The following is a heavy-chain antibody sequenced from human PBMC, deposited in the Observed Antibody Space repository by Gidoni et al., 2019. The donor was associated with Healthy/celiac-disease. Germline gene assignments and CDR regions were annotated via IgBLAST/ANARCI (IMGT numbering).Heavy chain of an antibody. D-gene: IGHD2-15*01. Sequence: QVQLQESGPGLVKPSETLSLTCTVSGGSISSYYWSWIRQPAGKGLEWIGRIYTSGSTNYNPSLKSRVTMSVDTSKNQFSLKLSSVTAADTAVYYCARDIVVVVAANKNWFDPWGQGTLVTVSS. V-gene: IGHV4-4*07. CDR2: IYTSGST. CDR1: GGSISSYY. J-gene: IGHJ5*02. CDR3: ARDIVVVVAANKNWFDP.